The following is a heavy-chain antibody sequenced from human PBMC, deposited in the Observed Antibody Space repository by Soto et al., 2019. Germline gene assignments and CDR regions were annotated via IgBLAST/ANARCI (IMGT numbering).Heavy chain of an antibody. D-gene: IGHD6-19*01. CDR3: AILPGIAVGQTDY. V-gene: IGHV3-23*01. CDR1: GFTFIIYA. CDR2: ISGSGGST. J-gene: IGHJ4*02. Sequence: PWGSLKLSCSASGFTFIIYAMSWVRQAPGKGLEWVSAISGSGGSTYYADSVKGRFTISRDNSKNTLYLQMNSLRAEDTAVYYCAILPGIAVGQTDYWGQGNLVTVSS.